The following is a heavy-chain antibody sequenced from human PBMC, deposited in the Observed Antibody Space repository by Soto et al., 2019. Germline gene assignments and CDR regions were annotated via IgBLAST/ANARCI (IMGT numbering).Heavy chain of an antibody. CDR3: AKDLVVLRYFDWLGNFDY. J-gene: IGHJ4*02. CDR2: IFDSGTT. Sequence: TSETLSLTCTVSGGSITSDYSCWSWIRQPPGEGLEWIGHIFDSGTTYTNPSLRSQVAISLDTSKNHFSLTLSSVTAADTAVYYCAKDLVVLRYFDWLGNFDYWGQGTLVTVSS. D-gene: IGHD3-9*01. V-gene: IGHV4-30-4*01. CDR1: GGSITSDYSC.